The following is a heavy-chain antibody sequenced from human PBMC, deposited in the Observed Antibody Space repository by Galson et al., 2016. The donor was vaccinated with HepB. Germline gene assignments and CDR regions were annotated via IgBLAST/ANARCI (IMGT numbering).Heavy chain of an antibody. Sequence: SETLSLTCSVSGDTVRSARFYWSWIRQPPGKGLEWIGHIFYSVNTKYSPSFQSRVSMSLDSSKNQFSMKLNSMTAADTALYYCARVGIAVAVSPVDVWGQGVLVTVAS. CDR1: GDTVRSARFY. CDR3: ARVGIAVAVSPVDV. D-gene: IGHD6-19*01. J-gene: IGHJ4*02. CDR2: IFYSVNT. V-gene: IGHV4-61*01.